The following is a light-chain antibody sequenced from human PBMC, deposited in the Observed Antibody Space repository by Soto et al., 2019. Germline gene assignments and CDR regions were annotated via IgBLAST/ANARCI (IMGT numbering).Light chain of an antibody. Sequence: QAVVTQESSLTVSPGGTVTLTCASSTGAVTSGHHTNWRQQKPGQAPRTLIYSTNNKQDWTPARFSGSLLEGKAALTVSGVQPEDEAEYYCMFYYGGAQKHWVFGGGTPLTVL. V-gene: IGLV7-43*01. CDR1: TGAVTSGHH. CDR2: STN. J-gene: IGLJ3*02. CDR3: MFYYGGAQKHWV.